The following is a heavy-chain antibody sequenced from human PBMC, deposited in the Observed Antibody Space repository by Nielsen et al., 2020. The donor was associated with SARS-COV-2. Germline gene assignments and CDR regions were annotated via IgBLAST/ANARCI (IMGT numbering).Heavy chain of an antibody. CDR3: TTRSLRTAPDC. CDR1: DASISSHY. V-gene: IGHV4-59*11. CDR2: ISKTGST. D-gene: IGHD4-17*01. Sequence: SETLSLTCTVPDASISSHYWSWMRQPPGQGLEWIGSISKTGSTDYNPSLNSRVTISADTSKKHFSLVLTSGTPADTAIYYCTTRSLRTAPDCWGQGTLVTVSS. J-gene: IGHJ4*02.